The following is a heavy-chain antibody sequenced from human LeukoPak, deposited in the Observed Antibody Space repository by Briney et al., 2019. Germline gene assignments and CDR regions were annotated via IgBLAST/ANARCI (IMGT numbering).Heavy chain of an antibody. CDR1: GFTFSRYA. CDR3: AILTTHSSSSQFDY. CDR2: ISGSGTIT. D-gene: IGHD6-6*01. Sequence: GGSLRLSSAASGFTFSRYAMSWVRQAPGKGLEWVSAISGSGTITYYADSVKGRFTISRDNSKDTLYLQMNSLRAEDTAIYFCAILTTHSSSSQFDYWGQGTLVTVSS. J-gene: IGHJ4*02. V-gene: IGHV3-23*01.